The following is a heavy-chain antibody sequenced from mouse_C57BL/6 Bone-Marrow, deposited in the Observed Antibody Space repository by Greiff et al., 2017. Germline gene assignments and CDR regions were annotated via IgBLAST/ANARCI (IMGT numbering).Heavy chain of an antibody. D-gene: IGHD2-4*01. V-gene: IGHV1-61*01. CDR1: GYTFTSYW. J-gene: IGHJ3*01. CDR3: AIYYDYAWFAY. Sequence: QVQLQQPGAELVRPGSSVKLSCKASGYTFTSYWMDWVKQRPGQGLEWIGSIYPSDSETHYNQKFKDKATLTVDKSSSPAYMQLSSLTSEDSAVYYCAIYYDYAWFAYWGQGTLVTVSA. CDR2: IYPSDSET.